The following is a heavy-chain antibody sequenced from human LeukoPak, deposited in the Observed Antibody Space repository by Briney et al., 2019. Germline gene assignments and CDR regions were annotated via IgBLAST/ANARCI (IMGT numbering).Heavy chain of an antibody. Sequence: GGSLRLSCAASGFTFSSYPMYWVRQAPGKGLEWVAFISYDVSNKYYADSVKGRFTISRDNSKNTLYLQMNSLRPEDTAVYYCARDSAYSGYRGFSDYWGQGTLVTVSS. CDR1: GFTFSSYP. CDR3: ARDSAYSGYRGFSDY. D-gene: IGHD5-12*01. J-gene: IGHJ4*02. CDR2: ISYDVSNK. V-gene: IGHV3-30-3*01.